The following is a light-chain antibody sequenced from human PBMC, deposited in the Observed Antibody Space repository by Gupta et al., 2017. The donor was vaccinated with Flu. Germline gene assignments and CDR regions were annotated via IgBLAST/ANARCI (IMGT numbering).Light chain of an antibody. CDR3: HQYHSIPWT. Sequence: NCKSSQSVLYSSHNKNYLAWYQQKPGQPPKLLIYWASTRESGVPDRFSASASGTDFTLTISSLQAEEVAVYYCHQYHSIPWTFGRGTKVEIK. CDR2: WAS. CDR1: QSVLYSSHNKNY. V-gene: IGKV4-1*01. J-gene: IGKJ1*01.